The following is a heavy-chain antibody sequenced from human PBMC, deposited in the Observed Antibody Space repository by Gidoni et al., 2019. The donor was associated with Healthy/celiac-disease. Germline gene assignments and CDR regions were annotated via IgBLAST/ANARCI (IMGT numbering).Heavy chain of an antibody. CDR2: ISGSGGST. D-gene: IGHD4-17*01. J-gene: IGHJ4*02. V-gene: IGHV3-23*01. Sequence: EVQLLESGGGLVQPGGSLRLSCAASGFTFSSYAMSWVRQAPGKGLEWVSAISGSGGSTYYADSVKGRFTISRDNSKNTLYLQMNSLRAEDTAVYYCAKDQFPYVDGDPYTSFDYWGQGTLVTVSS. CDR1: GFTFSSYA. CDR3: AKDQFPYVDGDPYTSFDY.